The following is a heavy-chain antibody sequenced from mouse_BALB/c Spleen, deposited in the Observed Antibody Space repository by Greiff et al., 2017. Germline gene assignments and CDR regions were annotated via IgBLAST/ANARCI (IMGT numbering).Heavy chain of an antibody. J-gene: IGHJ4*01. V-gene: IGHV1S41*01. Sequence: DLVKPGASVKLSCKASGYTFTSYWINWIKQRPGQGLEWIGRIAPGSGSTYYNEMFKGKATPTVDTSSSTAYIQLSSLSSEDSAVYFCARSTMITYYAMDYWGQGTSVTVSS. CDR1: GYTFTSYW. CDR2: IAPGSGST. CDR3: ARSTMITYYAMDY. D-gene: IGHD2-4*01.